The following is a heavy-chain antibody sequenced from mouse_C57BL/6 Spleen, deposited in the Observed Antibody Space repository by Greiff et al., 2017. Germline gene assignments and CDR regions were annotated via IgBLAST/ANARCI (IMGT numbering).Heavy chain of an antibody. D-gene: IGHD2-4*01. J-gene: IGHJ4*01. Sequence: QVQLQQSGAELAKPGASVKLSCKASGYTFTSYWMHWVKQRPGQGLEWIGYINPSSGYTKYNQKFKDKATLTADKSSSTAYMQLSSLTYEDSAVYYCARSYYDYDYAMDYWGQGTSVTVSS. CDR2: INPSSGYT. CDR1: GYTFTSYW. CDR3: ARSYYDYDYAMDY. V-gene: IGHV1-7*01.